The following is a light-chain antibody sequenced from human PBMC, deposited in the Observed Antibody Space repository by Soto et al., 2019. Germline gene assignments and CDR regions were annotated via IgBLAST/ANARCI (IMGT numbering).Light chain of an antibody. CDR2: AAS. CDR3: QQTDSFPLS. CDR1: QAIRPW. Sequence: DIQMTQSPSSVPASVGDRVTIPCRARQAIRPWLAWYQQKPGEAPKLLIFAASSLRSGVPSRLSGSGSGTDFTLTISNLQPEDFATYYCQQTDSFPLSFGGGTKVDIK. V-gene: IGKV1D-12*01. J-gene: IGKJ4*01.